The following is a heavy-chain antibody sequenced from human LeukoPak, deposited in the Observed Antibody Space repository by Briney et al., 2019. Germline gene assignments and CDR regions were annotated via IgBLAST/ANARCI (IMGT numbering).Heavy chain of an antibody. D-gene: IGHD5-12*01. V-gene: IGHV1-2*02. CDR2: INPNSGGT. CDR1: GYTFTGYH. CDR3: ARGYGGYEFLFDY. J-gene: IGHJ4*02. Sequence: ASVKVSCKASGYTFTGYHMHWVRQAPGQGLEWMGWINPNSGGTNYAQKFQGRVTMTRDTSISTAYMELSRLRSDDTAVYYCARGYGGYEFLFDYWGQGTLVTVSS.